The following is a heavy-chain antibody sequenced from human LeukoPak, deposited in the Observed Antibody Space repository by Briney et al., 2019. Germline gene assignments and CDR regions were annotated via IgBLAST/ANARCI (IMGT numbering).Heavy chain of an antibody. D-gene: IGHD1-26*01. CDR3: ARGSGSYSAEYFQH. CDR1: GGSISSYY. J-gene: IGHJ1*01. CDR2: IYYSGST. V-gene: IGHV4-59*01. Sequence: TSETLSLTCTVSGGSISSYYWSWIRQPPGKGLEWIGYIYYSGSTNYNPSLKSRVTISVDTSKNQFSLKLSSVTAADTAVYYCARGSGSYSAEYFQHWGQGTLVTVSS.